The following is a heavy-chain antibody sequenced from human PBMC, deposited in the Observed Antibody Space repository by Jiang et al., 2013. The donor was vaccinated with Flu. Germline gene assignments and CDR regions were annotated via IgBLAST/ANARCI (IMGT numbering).Heavy chain of an antibody. CDR2: INPSGGST. V-gene: IGHV1-46*01. CDR3: ARWYYDFWSGTPPRNNWFDP. J-gene: IGHJ5*02. CDR1: GYTFTSYY. Sequence: ASGYTFTSYYMHWVRQAPGQGLEWMGIINPSGGSTSYAQKFQGRVTMTRDTSTSTVYMELSSLRSEDTAVYYCARWYYDFWSGTPPRNNWFDPWGQGTLVTVSS. D-gene: IGHD3-3*01.